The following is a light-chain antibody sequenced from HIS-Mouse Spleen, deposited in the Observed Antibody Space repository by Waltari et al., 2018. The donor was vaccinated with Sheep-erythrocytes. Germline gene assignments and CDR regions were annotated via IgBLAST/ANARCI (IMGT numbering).Light chain of an antibody. CDR2: GAS. Sequence: EIVLTQSPGTLSLSPGERATLSSRASQSVSSSYLAWYQQKPGQAPRLPIYGASSRATGIPDRFSGSRSGTDFTLTISRLEPEDFAVYYCQQYGSSPFTFGPGTKVDIK. CDR3: QQYGSSPFT. CDR1: QSVSSSY. V-gene: IGKV3-20*01. J-gene: IGKJ3*01.